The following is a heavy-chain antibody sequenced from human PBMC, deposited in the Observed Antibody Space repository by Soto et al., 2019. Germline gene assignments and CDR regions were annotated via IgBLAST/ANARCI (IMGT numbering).Heavy chain of an antibody. Sequence: SVKVFCKAAGFTYTSSAVQWVRQARGQRLEWIGWIVVGSRNTNYAQKFQERVTITRDMSTSTAYMELSSLRSEDTAVYYCAATLRGAPGTGHYYGMDVWGQGITVTVSS. V-gene: IGHV1-58*01. CDR2: IVVGSRNT. CDR3: AATLRGAPGTGHYYGMDV. CDR1: GFTYTSSA. J-gene: IGHJ6*02. D-gene: IGHD6-13*01.